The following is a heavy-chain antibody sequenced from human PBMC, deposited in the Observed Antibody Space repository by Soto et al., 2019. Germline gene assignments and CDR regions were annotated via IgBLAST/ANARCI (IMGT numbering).Heavy chain of an antibody. D-gene: IGHD3-10*01. CDR1: GGSFRTYT. Sequence: SVKVSCKASGGSFRTYTTIWVRQAPGQGLEWVGGIIPIFGTVNYAQSFRDRVTITADESTTTAYLELRNLRSEDTAVYYCVREAELPDYNYYYGMDVWGQGTTVTVSS. CDR2: IIPIFGTV. J-gene: IGHJ6*02. CDR3: VREAELPDYNYYYGMDV. V-gene: IGHV1-69*13.